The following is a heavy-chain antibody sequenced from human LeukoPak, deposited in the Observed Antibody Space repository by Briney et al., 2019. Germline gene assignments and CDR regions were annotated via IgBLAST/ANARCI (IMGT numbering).Heavy chain of an antibody. CDR3: ARGWDGFSYGI. CDR2: VNTDGSTT. V-gene: IGHV3-74*01. Sequence: ETLSLTCTVSGGSISSYYWSWIRQPPGKGLEWISRVNTDGSTTSNADSVKGRFTISRDNAKNTVYLQMNSLRAEDTAVYYCARGWDGFSYGIWGQGTLVTVSS. J-gene: IGHJ4*02. CDR1: GGSISSYY. D-gene: IGHD5-18*01.